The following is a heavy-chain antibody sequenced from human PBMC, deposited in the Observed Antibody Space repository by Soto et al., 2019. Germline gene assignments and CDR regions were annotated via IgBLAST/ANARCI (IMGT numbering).Heavy chain of an antibody. D-gene: IGHD3-16*01. J-gene: IGHJ4*02. CDR2: IYHSGST. V-gene: IGHV4-30-4*01. Sequence: QVQLQESGPGLVKPSQTLSLTCAVSGASVSSGDYYWTWIRQPPGKGLEWIGYIYHSGSTYYNPSLKSRLTISLDTSKNQFSLKLSSVNAADTAVYYCSRKSGSAYYFDFWGQGTLVTVSS. CDR3: SRKSGSAYYFDF. CDR1: GASVSSGDYY.